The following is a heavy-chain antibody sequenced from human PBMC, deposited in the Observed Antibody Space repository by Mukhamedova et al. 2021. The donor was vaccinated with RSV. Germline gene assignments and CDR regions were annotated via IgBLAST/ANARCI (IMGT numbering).Heavy chain of an antibody. D-gene: IGHD2-15*01. V-gene: IGHV3-21*01. CDR2: ISGSSSSV. CDR3: ARYCSGGGCYPFSYY. Sequence: VRQAPGKGLEWVSAISGSSSSVYYADSVKGRFTISRDNAKNSLYLQMNSLRAEDTALYYCARYCSGGGCYPFSYY. J-gene: IGHJ6*01.